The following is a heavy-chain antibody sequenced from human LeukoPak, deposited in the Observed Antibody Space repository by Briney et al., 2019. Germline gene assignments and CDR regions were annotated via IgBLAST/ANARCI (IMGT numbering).Heavy chain of an antibody. CDR2: IHYSGST. CDR1: GGSISPYY. J-gene: IGHJ4*02. V-gene: IGHV4-59*08. D-gene: IGHD6-19*01. CDR3: AGPTSSGWHGDFDY. Sequence: SETLSLTCTVSGGSISPYYWSWIRQSPGKGLEWIGCIHYSGSTIYNPSLKSRVSISVDTSKNQFSLELSSATAADTAVYYCAGPTSSGWHGDFDYWGQGTLVTVSS.